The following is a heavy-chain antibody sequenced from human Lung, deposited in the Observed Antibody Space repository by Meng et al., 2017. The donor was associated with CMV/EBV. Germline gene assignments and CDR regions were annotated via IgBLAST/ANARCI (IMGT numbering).Heavy chain of an antibody. CDR1: FSSYT. J-gene: IGHJ5*01. Sequence: FSSYTISWVRQAPGQGLEWMGRITPIVGIPRYAQRFQERVTITADKFTSTTYMELSGLRSEDTAVYYCATSQCGGSNCWEAYNWFDSWGQGTLVTVSS. D-gene: IGHD2-15*01. CDR3: ATSQCGGSNCWEAYNWFDS. CDR2: ITPIVGIP. V-gene: IGHV1-69*02.